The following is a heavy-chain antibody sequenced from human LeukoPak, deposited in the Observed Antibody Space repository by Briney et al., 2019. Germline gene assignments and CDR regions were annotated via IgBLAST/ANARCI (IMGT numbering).Heavy chain of an antibody. CDR2: INHSGST. J-gene: IGHJ4*02. D-gene: IGHD5-24*01. Sequence: PSETLSLTCAVYGGSFSGYYWSWIRQPPGKGLEWIGEINHSGSTNYNPSLKSRVTISVDTSKNLFSLKLSSVTAADTAVYYCARFLGRDGYKKRYFDYWGQGTLVTVSS. V-gene: IGHV4-34*01. CDR1: GGSFSGYY. CDR3: ARFLGRDGYKKRYFDY.